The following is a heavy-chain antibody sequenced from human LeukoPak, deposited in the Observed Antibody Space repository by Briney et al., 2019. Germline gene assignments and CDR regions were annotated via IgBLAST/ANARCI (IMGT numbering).Heavy chain of an antibody. J-gene: IGHJ6*02. CDR3: ARDRQAGLLWFGEGYGMDV. V-gene: IGHV1-69*05. D-gene: IGHD3-10*01. Sequence: ASVKVSCKASGGTFSSYAISWVRQAPGQGLEWMGGIIPIFGTANYAQKFQGRVTITTDESTSTAYMELSSLRSEDTAVYYCARDRQAGLLWFGEGYGMDVWGQGTTVTVSS. CDR1: GGTFSSYA. CDR2: IIPIFGTA.